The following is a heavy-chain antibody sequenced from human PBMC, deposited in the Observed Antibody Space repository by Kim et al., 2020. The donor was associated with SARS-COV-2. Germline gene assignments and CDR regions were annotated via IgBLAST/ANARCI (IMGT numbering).Heavy chain of an antibody. CDR3: ARRGGSHKSYYYYGMDV. V-gene: IGHV1-18*01. CDR1: GYTFTSYG. J-gene: IGHJ6*02. CDR2: ISAYNGNT. Sequence: ASVKVSCKASGYTFTSYGISWVRQAPGQGLEWMGRISAYNGNTNYAQKLQGRVTMTTDTSTSTAYMELRSLRSDDTAVYYCARRGGSHKSYYYYGMDVCGQGTTVDVSS.